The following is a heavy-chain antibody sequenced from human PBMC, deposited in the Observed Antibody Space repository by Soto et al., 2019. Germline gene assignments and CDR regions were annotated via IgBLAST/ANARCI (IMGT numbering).Heavy chain of an antibody. D-gene: IGHD2-2*01. CDR2: IVPMLGTP. CDR3: ARKGTYSTSLIQFSGVAV. V-gene: IGHV1-69*01. CDR1: GGTFDNFI. J-gene: IGHJ6*01. Sequence: QVQLVQSGAEVKEPGSSVRVSCKASGGTFDNFIMNWVRQTPGQGLEWMGGIVPMLGTPTYAEKFKGRVTISATGSSRTMYMAVTSVRHADTAIYCCARKGTYSTSLIQFSGVAVWGQAPAVTVSS.